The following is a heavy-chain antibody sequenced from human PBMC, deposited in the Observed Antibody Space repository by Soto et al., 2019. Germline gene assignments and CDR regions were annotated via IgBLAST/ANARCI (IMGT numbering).Heavy chain of an antibody. CDR1: GFTFSNAW. Sequence: GGSLRLSCAASGFTFSNAWMNWVRQAPGKGLEWVGRIKSKTYGGTTDDAAPVKGRFTISRDDSKNTPYLQMNSLKTADTAVYYCTTRIDSSGWVFDYWGQGTLVTVSS. J-gene: IGHJ4*02. CDR3: TTRIDSSGWVFDY. CDR2: IKSKTYGGTT. D-gene: IGHD6-19*01. V-gene: IGHV3-15*07.